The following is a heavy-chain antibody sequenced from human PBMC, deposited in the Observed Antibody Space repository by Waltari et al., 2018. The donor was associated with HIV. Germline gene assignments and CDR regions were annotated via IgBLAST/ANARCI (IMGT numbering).Heavy chain of an antibody. D-gene: IGHD6-6*01. V-gene: IGHV3-48*01. J-gene: IGHJ4*02. CDR3: ARDPVYSGSSLVYYFDY. CDR2: ISSSSSTI. CDR1: GFLFGDYG. Sequence: EVQLVESGGGVVQPGGSVRLSGAGSGFLFGDYGMNWVRQAPGKGLEWVSYISSSSSTIYYADSVKGRFTISRDNAKNSLYLQMNSLRAEDTAVYYCARDPVYSGSSLVYYFDYWGQGTLVTVSS.